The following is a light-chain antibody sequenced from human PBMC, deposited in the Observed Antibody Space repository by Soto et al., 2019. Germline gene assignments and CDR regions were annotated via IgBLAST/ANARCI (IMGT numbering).Light chain of an antibody. J-gene: IGKJ5*01. V-gene: IGKV3-20*01. CDR3: QHYDSLPIT. CDR1: QGIGDT. CDR2: GAS. Sequence: EVVMRQSPATLSVSPGEGATLSCRASQGIGDTLAWYQHKPGQAPRLLIYGASSRATGIPDRFSGSGSGTDFTLTISRLEPEDFAVFYCQHYDSLPITFGQGTRLEI.